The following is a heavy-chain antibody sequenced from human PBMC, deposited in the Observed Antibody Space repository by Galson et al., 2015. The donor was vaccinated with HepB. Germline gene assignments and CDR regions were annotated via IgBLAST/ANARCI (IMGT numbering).Heavy chain of an antibody. CDR1: GFTFSSYG. D-gene: IGHD2-2*01. CDR2: IWYDGSNK. V-gene: IGHV3-33*01. CDR3: ARDRGIVVVPAALDY. J-gene: IGHJ4*02. Sequence: SLRLSCAASGFTFSSYGMHWVRQAPGKGLEWVAVIWYDGSNKYYADSVKGRFTISRDNSKNTLYLQMNSLRAEDTAVYYCARDRGIVVVPAALDYWGQGTLVTVSS.